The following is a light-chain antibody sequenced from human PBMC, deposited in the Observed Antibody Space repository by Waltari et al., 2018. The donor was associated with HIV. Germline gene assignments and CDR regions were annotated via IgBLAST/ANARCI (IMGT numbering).Light chain of an antibody. V-gene: IGKV3D-15*02. CDR2: GAS. CDR1: QSVSSK. J-gene: IGKJ1*01. CDR3: QQYGSSRT. Sequence: EIVMLQSPATLSVSPGERATLSCRASQSVSSKLAWYQQKPGQAPRLLIYGASTRSTGIPGRFSGSESGTEFILTISRLEPEDFAVYYCQQYGSSRTFGQGTKVEIK.